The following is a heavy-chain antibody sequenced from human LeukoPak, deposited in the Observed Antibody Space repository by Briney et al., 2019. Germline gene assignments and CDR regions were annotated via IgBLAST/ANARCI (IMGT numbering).Heavy chain of an antibody. D-gene: IGHD6-13*01. Sequence: SETLSLTGAVYGGSFSGYYWSWIRQPPGKGLXXXXXXXXXGSTNYNPSLKSRVTISVXTSKNQFSLKLSSVTAADTAVYYCARGKAAAGTGWYYYYGMDVWGQGTTVTVSS. CDR3: ARGKAAAGTGWYYYYGMDV. CDR2: XXXXGST. CDR1: GGSFSGYY. J-gene: IGHJ6*02. V-gene: IGHV4-34*01.